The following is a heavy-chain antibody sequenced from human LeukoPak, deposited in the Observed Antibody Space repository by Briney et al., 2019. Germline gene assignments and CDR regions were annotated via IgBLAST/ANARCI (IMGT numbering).Heavy chain of an antibody. CDR2: ISGSGVNT. V-gene: IGHV3-23*01. CDR3: AKVVTHQYSATYPDPPFDH. D-gene: IGHD1-26*01. J-gene: IGHJ4*02. CDR1: GFTFSSYA. Sequence: PGGSLRLSCAASGFTFSSYAMSWVRQAPGKGLKWVSAISGSGVNTYYADSVKGRFTISRGNSKNTLYLQMNSLRAEVTAVYYCAKVVTHQYSATYPDPPFDHCGQGTLVTVSS.